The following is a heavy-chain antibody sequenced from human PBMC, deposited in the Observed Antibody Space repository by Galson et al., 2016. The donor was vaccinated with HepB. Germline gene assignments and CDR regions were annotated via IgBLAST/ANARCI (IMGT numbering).Heavy chain of an antibody. D-gene: IGHD4-17*01. CDR1: GDSLSSHDW. CDR3: ARALAVNGAFDI. Sequence: TLSLTCGVSGDSLSSHDWWSWIRQPPGKGLEWIGEIHPSGSTNSNPSLKSRVTISVDRSRKQFYLRLYSVTAADTAVYYCARALAVNGAFDIWGQGTMVTVSS. V-gene: IGHV4-4*02. J-gene: IGHJ3*02. CDR2: IHPSGST.